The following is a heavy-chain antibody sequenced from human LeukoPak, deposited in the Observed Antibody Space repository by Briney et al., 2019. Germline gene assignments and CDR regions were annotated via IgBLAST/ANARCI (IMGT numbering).Heavy chain of an antibody. CDR3: ARGDVVYYHIDY. CDR2: IYYSGST. V-gene: IGHV4-59*01. Sequence: SETLSLTCTISGASISSYYWSWIRQPPGKGLEWIGYIYYSGSTNYNPSLKSRVTISVDTSKNQFSLKLSSVTAADTAVYYCARGDVVYYHIDYWGQGTLVTVSS. J-gene: IGHJ4*02. D-gene: IGHD1-26*01. CDR1: GASISSYY.